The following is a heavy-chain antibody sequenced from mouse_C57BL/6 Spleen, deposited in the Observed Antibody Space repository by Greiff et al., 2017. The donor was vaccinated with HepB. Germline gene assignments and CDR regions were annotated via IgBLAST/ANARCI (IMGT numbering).Heavy chain of an antibody. J-gene: IGHJ4*01. Sequence: QVQLQESGPELVKPGASVKLSCKASGYTFTSYDINWVKQRPGQGLEWIGWIYPRDGSTKYNEKFKGKATLTVDTSSSTAYMELHSLTSEDSAVYCGATGGYYDYDEGAMDYWGQGTAVTVSA. CDR3: ATGGYYDYDEGAMDY. CDR1: GYTFTSYD. V-gene: IGHV1-85*01. D-gene: IGHD2-4*01. CDR2: IYPRDGST.